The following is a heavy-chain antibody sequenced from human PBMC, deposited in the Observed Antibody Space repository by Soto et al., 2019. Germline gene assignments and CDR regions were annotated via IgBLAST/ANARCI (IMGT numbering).Heavy chain of an antibody. CDR3: AGGYSSGCYSEDAFDI. J-gene: IGHJ3*02. Sequence: ASVKVSCKASGYTFTSYGISWVRQAPGQGLEWMGWISAYNGNTNYAQKLQGRVTMTTDTSTSTAYMELRSLRSDDTAVYYCAGGYSSGCYSEDAFDIWGQGTMVTVSS. CDR2: ISAYNGNT. D-gene: IGHD6-19*01. CDR1: GYTFTSYG. V-gene: IGHV1-18*01.